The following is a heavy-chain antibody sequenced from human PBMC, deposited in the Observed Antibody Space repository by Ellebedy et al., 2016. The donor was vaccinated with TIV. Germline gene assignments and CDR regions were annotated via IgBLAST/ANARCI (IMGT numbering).Heavy chain of an antibody. Sequence: PGRSLRLSCAASGFTFSSYAMHWVRQAPGKGLEWVAVISYDGSNKYYADSVKGRFTISRDNSKNTLYLQMNSLRAEDTAVYYCARATSGFDYWGQGALATVSS. V-gene: IGHV3-30-3*01. CDR1: GFTFSSYA. J-gene: IGHJ4*02. CDR2: ISYDGSNK. CDR3: ARATSGFDY. D-gene: IGHD5-24*01.